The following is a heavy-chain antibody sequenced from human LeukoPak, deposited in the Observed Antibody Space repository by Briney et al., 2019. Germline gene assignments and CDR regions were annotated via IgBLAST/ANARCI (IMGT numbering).Heavy chain of an antibody. CDR2: ISYDGNNK. CDR1: GFTFNNYA. Sequence: GGSLRLSCAASGFTFNNYAIHWVRQAPGKGLEWVAVISYDGNNKYYADSVEGRFTISRDNSKNTLYLQMNSLRPEDTAVYYCARDDTGRSFDWLARQFDSWGQGTLVTVSS. CDR3: ARDDTGRSFDWLARQFDS. J-gene: IGHJ4*02. V-gene: IGHV3-30-3*01. D-gene: IGHD3-9*01.